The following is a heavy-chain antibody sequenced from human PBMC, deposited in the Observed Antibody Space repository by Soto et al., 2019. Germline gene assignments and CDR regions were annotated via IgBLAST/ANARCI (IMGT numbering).Heavy chain of an antibody. CDR3: ARARGTGTTGGGYDY. CDR1: GYTFTSYA. D-gene: IGHD1-1*01. J-gene: IGHJ4*02. V-gene: IGHV1-3*01. Sequence: QVQLVQSGAEVKKPGASVKVSCKASGYTFTSYAMHWVRQAPGQRLEWMGWINAGNGNTKYSQKFQGRVTITRDTSASTAYMELSSLRSEDTAVYYCARARGTGTTGGGYDYWGQGTLVTVSS. CDR2: INAGNGNT.